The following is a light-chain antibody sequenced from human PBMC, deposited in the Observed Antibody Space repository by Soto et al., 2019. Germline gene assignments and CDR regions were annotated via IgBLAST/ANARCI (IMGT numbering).Light chain of an antibody. CDR3: QSYDSSTVV. J-gene: IGLJ2*01. V-gene: IGLV6-57*03. CDR1: SGSIASNY. Sequence: NFMLTQPHSVSESPGKTVTISCTHSSGSIASNYVQWYQQRPGSAPTTVIYEDKQRPSGVPDRFSGSTDGSSNSASLTISGLQTEDEGDYYCQSYDSSTVVFGGGTQLTVL. CDR2: EDK.